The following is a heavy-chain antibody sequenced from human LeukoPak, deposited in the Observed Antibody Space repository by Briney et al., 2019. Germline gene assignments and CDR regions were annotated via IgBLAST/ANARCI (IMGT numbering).Heavy chain of an antibody. D-gene: IGHD3-22*01. CDR1: GFTFGDYG. J-gene: IGHJ4*02. V-gene: IGHV3-49*04. CDR3: TRGDYYDSSGYYLLFDY. CDR2: IRSKAYGGTT. Sequence: PGGSLRLSCIGSGFTFGDYGMSWVRQAPGKWLEWVGFIRSKAYGGTTEYAASVKGRFTISRDDSRSIAYLQMNSLKTEDTAVYYSTRGDYYDSSGYYLLFDYWGQGTLVTVSS.